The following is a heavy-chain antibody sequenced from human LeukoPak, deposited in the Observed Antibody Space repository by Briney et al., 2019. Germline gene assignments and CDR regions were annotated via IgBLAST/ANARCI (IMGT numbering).Heavy chain of an antibody. CDR1: GFSFSDDW. V-gene: IGHV3-15*01. CDR3: TTVTMVRDYDY. D-gene: IGHD3-10*01. Sequence: PGGSLRLSCAASGFSFSDDWMSWVRQAPGKGLEWVGRIKHKRDGGTADYAAPVKGRFTISRDDSKNMFYLEMNSLKIEDTAVYYCTTVTMVRDYDYWGQGTLVTASS. J-gene: IGHJ4*02. CDR2: IKHKRDGGTA.